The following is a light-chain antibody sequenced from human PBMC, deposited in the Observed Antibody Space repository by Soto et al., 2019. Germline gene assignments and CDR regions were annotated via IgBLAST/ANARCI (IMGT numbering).Light chain of an antibody. J-gene: IGKJ1*01. CDR2: DAS. CDR3: QEYNGFYRT. Sequence: DIQMTQSPSTLSASVEDRVTITCRASQTISNWLAWYQQKPGKAPKLLIYDASSLESGVPSRFSGSRSGTDFTLTISSLRPEDFATYYCQEYNGFYRTFGQGTKV. CDR1: QTISNW. V-gene: IGKV1-5*01.